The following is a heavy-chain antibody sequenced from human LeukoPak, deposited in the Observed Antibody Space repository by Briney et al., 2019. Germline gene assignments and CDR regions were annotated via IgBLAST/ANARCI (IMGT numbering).Heavy chain of an antibody. Sequence: PGESLKISCKGSGYSFTSYWIGLVRQMPGKGLEWMGIIYPGDSDTRYSPSFQGQVTISADKSISTAYLQWSSLKASDTAMYYCARHKAPTGGWFDPWGQGTLVTVSS. D-gene: IGHD1-1*01. CDR3: ARHKAPTGGWFDP. CDR1: GYSFTSYW. J-gene: IGHJ5*02. V-gene: IGHV5-51*01. CDR2: IYPGDSDT.